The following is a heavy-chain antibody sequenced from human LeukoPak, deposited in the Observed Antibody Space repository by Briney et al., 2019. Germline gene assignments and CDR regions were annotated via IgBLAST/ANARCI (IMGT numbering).Heavy chain of an antibody. Sequence: ASVKVSCKASGYTFTSYYMHWVRQAPGQGLEWMGIINPSGGSTSYAQKFQGRVTMTRDMSTSTVYMELSSLRSEDTAVYYCARDPNFWSGYYTGTYYYYMDVWGKGTTVTVSS. D-gene: IGHD3-3*01. V-gene: IGHV1-46*01. CDR3: ARDPNFWSGYYTGTYYYYMDV. J-gene: IGHJ6*03. CDR2: INPSGGST. CDR1: GYTFTSYY.